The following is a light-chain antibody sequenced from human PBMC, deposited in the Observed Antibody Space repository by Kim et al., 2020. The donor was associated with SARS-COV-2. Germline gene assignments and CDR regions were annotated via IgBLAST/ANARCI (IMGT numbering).Light chain of an antibody. Sequence: SVSPGQIASITCAGDKLGDKYACWYQQKPGQSPVLVIYQDSKRPSGIPERFSGSNSGNTATLTISGTQAMDEADYYCQAWDSSTRVFGGGTQLTVL. CDR3: QAWDSSTRV. CDR2: QDS. J-gene: IGLJ2*01. CDR1: KLGDKY. V-gene: IGLV3-1*01.